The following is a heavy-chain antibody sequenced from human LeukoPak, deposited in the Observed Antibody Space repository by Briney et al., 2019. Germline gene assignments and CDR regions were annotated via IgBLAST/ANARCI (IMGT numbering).Heavy chain of an antibody. V-gene: IGHV1-24*01. Sequence: GASVKVSCKVSGHTLSELAMHWVRQAPGKGLEWMGGFDPEDGETIYAQKFQGRVTMTEDTSTDTAYMELSSLRSEDTAVYYCAYRPPGDESFDIWGQGTMVTVSS. D-gene: IGHD3-16*01. J-gene: IGHJ3*02. CDR3: AYRPPGDESFDI. CDR2: FDPEDGET. CDR1: GHTLSELA.